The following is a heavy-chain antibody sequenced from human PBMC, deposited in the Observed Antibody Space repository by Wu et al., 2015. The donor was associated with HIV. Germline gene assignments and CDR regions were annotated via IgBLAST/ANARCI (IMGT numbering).Heavy chain of an antibody. J-gene: IGHJ6*03. V-gene: IGHV1-2*02. CDR2: INPNSGGT. D-gene: IGHD6-13*01. CDR3: ARLAAQTLGDYYYYMDV. Sequence: QVDLVQSGAEVNKPGASVTISCKASGYTFTAHYMHWVRQAPGQGLEWMGWINPNSGGTNYAQKFQGRVTMTRDTSISTAYMELSRLKSDDTAVYYCARLAAQTLGDYYYYMDVWGKGTTVTVSS. CDR1: GYTFTAHY.